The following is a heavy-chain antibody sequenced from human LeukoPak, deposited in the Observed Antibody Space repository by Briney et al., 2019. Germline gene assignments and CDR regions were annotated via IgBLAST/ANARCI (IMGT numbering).Heavy chain of an antibody. CDR1: GFTFGNFW. CDR2: MKGDASLI. V-gene: IGHV3-7*01. J-gene: IGHJ4*02. D-gene: IGHD2-8*02. CDR3: ARLFGGVTTFDY. Sequence: GGSLRLSCAASGFTFGNFWMSWVRQAPGRGLQWVASMKGDASLIYYVDSMKGRFTISRDNARNSLYLQMNSLRVEDTAVYYCARLFGGVTTFDYWGQGALVTVS.